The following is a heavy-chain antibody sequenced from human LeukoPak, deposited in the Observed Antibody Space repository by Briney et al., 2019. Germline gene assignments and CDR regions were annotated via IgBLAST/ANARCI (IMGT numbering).Heavy chain of an antibody. D-gene: IGHD6-13*01. Sequence: PGRSLRLSCAASGFTFSSYAMHWVRQAPGKGLEWVAVISYDGSNKYYADSVKGRFTISRDNSKNTLYLQMNSLRAEDTAVYYCARDPGYSSSSPWFDPWAREPWSPSPQ. V-gene: IGHV3-30-3*01. CDR2: ISYDGSNK. CDR1: GFTFSSYA. J-gene: IGHJ5*02. CDR3: ARDPGYSSSSPWFDP.